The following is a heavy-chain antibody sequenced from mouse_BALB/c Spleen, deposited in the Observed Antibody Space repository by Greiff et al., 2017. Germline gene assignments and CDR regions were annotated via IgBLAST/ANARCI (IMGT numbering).Heavy chain of an antibody. J-gene: IGHJ4*01. CDR2: ISSGGSYT. D-gene: IGHD2-4*01. CDR1: GFTFSSYA. CDR3: ARRTYYDYDEGMDY. V-gene: IGHV5-9-3*01. Sequence: VQLKESGGGLVKPGGSLKLSCAASGFTFSSYAMSWVRQTPEKRLEWVATISSGGSYTYYPDSVKGRFTISRDNAKNTLYLQMSSLRSEDTAMYYCARRTYYDYDEGMDYWGQGTSVTVSS.